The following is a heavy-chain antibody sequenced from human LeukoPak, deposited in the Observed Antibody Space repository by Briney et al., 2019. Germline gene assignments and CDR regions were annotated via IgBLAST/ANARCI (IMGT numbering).Heavy chain of an antibody. J-gene: IGHJ4*02. Sequence: PSETLSLTCTVSGASISSRSYYWGWIRQPPGKGLDGIGRIYYSGSTYYTPSLNRQVTISVDKSKNQFSLKLISVTAADTAVYYCARLDSSGYYQFDYWGQGTLVTVSS. V-gene: IGHV4-39*01. D-gene: IGHD3-22*01. CDR1: GASISSRSYY. CDR2: IYYSGST. CDR3: ARLDSSGYYQFDY.